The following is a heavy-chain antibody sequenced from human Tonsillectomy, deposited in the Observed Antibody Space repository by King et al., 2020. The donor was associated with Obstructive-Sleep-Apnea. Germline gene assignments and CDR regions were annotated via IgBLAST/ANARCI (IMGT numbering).Heavy chain of an antibody. V-gene: IGHV3-9*01. J-gene: IGHJ6*02. CDR3: AKDIHSAGHFGGKASKAPGPGSGSRGLDV. D-gene: IGHD4-23*01. CDR2: ISWHSGSI. Sequence: DVQLVESGGGLVQPGRSLRLSCAASGFTFGDYALHWVRQAPGKGLEWVSGISWHSGSIGYADSVKGRFTISRDNTQNSLYLQMNSLRPEDTALYYCAKDIHSAGHFGGKASKAPGPGSGSRGLDVWGQGTTVTVSS. CDR1: GFTFGDYA.